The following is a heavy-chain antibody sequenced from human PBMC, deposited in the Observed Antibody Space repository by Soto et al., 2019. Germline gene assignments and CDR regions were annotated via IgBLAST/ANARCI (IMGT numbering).Heavy chain of an antibody. Sequence: QVQLVESGGGVVQPGRSLRLSCAASGFTFSSYGMLWVRQAPGKGLEWVAVIWYDGSNKYYADSVKGRFTISRDNSKNTLYLQMNSLRAEDTAVYYCARDSAAASSPYYYYGMDVWGQGTTVTVSS. V-gene: IGHV3-33*01. CDR1: GFTFSSYG. CDR2: IWYDGSNK. CDR3: ARDSAAASSPYYYYGMDV. D-gene: IGHD6-13*01. J-gene: IGHJ6*02.